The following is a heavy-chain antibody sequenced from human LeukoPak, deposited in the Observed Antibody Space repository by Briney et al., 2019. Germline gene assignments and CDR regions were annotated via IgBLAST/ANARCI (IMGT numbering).Heavy chain of an antibody. D-gene: IGHD6-19*01. V-gene: IGHV3-23*01. Sequence: PGGSLRLSCAASGFTSSSYAMSWVRQAPGKGLEWVSAISGSGGSTYYADSVKGRCTISRDNSKNTLYLQMNSLRAEDTAVYYCAKSSVAGPPHFDYWGQGTLVTVSS. CDR1: GFTSSSYA. J-gene: IGHJ4*02. CDR3: AKSSVAGPPHFDY. CDR2: ISGSGGST.